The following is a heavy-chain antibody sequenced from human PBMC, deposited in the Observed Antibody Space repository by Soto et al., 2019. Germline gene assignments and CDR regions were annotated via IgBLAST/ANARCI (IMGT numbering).Heavy chain of an antibody. CDR2: IYHSGIT. CDR1: GGSISSGYS. V-gene: IGHV4-30-2*01. D-gene: IGHD2-2*01. Sequence: QLQLQESGSGLVKPSQTLSLTCAVSGGSISSGYSWSWIRQPPGKALEWIGYIYHSGITYYNPSLKSRVTISVDRSKNQFSLKLSSVTAADTAVYYCARGYCSITSCSNWLDPWGQGTLVTVSS. CDR3: ARGYCSITSCSNWLDP. J-gene: IGHJ5*02.